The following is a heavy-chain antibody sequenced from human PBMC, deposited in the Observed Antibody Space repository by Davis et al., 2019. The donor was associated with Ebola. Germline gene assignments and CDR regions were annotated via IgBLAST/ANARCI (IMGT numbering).Heavy chain of an antibody. CDR2: IYYSGDA. Sequence: MPSETLSLTCPFSGGSTSDSTYYWGWTRQAPGKGLEWIGNIYYSGDAYYNSSLKSRVTISVDTSKNQFSLRLNSVTAADTAVFYCARGDSYYDPSGYYAGAEAPDHWGQGTLVSVSS. J-gene: IGHJ4*02. D-gene: IGHD3-22*01. V-gene: IGHV4-39*01. CDR1: GGSTSDSTYY. CDR3: ARGDSYYDPSGYYAGAEAPDH.